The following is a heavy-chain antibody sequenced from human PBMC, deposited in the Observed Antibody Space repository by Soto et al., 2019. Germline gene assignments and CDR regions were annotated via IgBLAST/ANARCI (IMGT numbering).Heavy chain of an antibody. D-gene: IGHD2-15*01. V-gene: IGHV4-59*01. J-gene: IGHJ5*01. CDR3: ARGRYCSGISCYVFDS. Sequence: ASETLSLTCTVSGGSISSYYWSWIRQPPGKGFDLFGYIYYSGGNNYNPSLKSRVAIFGYTSKNQVSLQLRFVTSADTAVYYCARGRYCSGISCYVFDSWGQGTLVTVSS. CDR2: IYYSGGN. CDR1: GGSISSYY.